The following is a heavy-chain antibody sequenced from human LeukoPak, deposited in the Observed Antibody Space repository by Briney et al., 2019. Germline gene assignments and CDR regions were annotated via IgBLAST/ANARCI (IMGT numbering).Heavy chain of an antibody. CDR1: GYTFNTYG. D-gene: IGHD2-21*02. CDR3: ARVGYCGGDSACEYFQH. V-gene: IGHV1-69*13. Sequence: SVKVSCKSSGYTFNTYGISWVRQAPGQGLEWMGGIIPIFGTANYAQKFQGRVTITADESTSTAYMELSSLRSEDTAVYYCARVGYCGGDSACEYFQHWGQGTLVTVSS. CDR2: IIPIFGTA. J-gene: IGHJ1*01.